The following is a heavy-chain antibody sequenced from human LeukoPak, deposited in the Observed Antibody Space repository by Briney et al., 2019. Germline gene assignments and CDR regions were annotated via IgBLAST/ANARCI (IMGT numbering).Heavy chain of an antibody. CDR2: TYYRSQWYN. CDR1: GDSVSSNSAA. J-gene: IGHJ6*02. CDR3: ARGARFLEWFAPPKSYYYYGMDV. D-gene: IGHD3-3*01. Sequence: SQTLSLTCAISGDSVSSNSAAWYWIRQSPSRGLEWLGRTYYRSQWYNDYAVSVKSRITINPDTSKNQFSLQLSSVTPEDTAVYYCARGARFLEWFAPPKSYYYYGMDVWGQGTTVTVSS. V-gene: IGHV6-1*01.